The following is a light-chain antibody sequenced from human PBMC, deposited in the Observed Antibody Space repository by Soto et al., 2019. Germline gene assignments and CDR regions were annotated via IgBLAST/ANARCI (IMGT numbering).Light chain of an antibody. CDR3: QQYGSSGT. CDR1: HSVSSN. V-gene: IGKV3-20*01. CDR2: GAS. Sequence: IVLTQSPATLAVSPGERATLSCRASHSVSSNLALYQQKPGQAPRLLIYGASNRATGIPDRCSGSGSGKDFTLTISRLEPEDFAVYYCQQYGSSGTFGQGTKVDI. J-gene: IGKJ1*01.